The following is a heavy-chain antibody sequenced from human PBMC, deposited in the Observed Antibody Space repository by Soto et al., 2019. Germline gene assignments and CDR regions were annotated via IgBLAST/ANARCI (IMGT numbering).Heavy chain of an antibody. CDR2: ISHDGTNI. D-gene: IGHD5-12*01. CDR3: ARYSGFDYFFDY. V-gene: IGHV3-30-3*01. Sequence: GSLRLSCAGSGFTLSRYSLHWVRQAPGKGLEWVTSISHDGTNIYYADSVKGRFTISRDDSKNTLYLQMNSLSAEDTAVYYCARYSGFDYFFDYWGQGILVTVSS. J-gene: IGHJ4*02. CDR1: GFTLSRYS.